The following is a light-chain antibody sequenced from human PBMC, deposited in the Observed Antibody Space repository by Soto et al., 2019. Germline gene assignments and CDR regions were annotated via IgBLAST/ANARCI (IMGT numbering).Light chain of an antibody. Sequence: EIVLTQSPGTLSLSPGERATLSCRASQSVSSSYLAWYQQKPGQAPRLLIYGASSRATGIPDRFSGSGSGTYFTLTISRPEPEDLSVYYCQQYDSSPLTFGGGTKVEIK. CDR1: QSVSSSY. J-gene: IGKJ4*01. CDR3: QQYDSSPLT. V-gene: IGKV3-20*01. CDR2: GAS.